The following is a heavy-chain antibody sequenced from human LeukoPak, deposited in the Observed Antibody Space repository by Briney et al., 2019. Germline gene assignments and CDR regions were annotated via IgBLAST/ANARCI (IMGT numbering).Heavy chain of an antibody. J-gene: IGHJ4*02. Sequence: ASVKVSCKASGYTFTGYYMHWVRQAPGQGLEWMGWINPNSGGTNYAQKFQGRVTMTRDTSISTVYMELSRLRSDDTAVYYCARGYCSGGSCYSVFDYWGQGTLVTVSS. CDR3: ARGYCSGGSCYSVFDY. CDR2: INPNSGGT. D-gene: IGHD2-15*01. CDR1: GYTFTGYY. V-gene: IGHV1-2*02.